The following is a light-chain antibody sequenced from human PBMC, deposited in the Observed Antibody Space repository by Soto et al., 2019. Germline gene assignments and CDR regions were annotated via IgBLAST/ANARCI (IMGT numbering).Light chain of an antibody. J-gene: IGKJ2*01. CDR2: DSS. CDR1: QSVVNS. V-gene: IGKV3-15*01. Sequence: EIVMTQSPDTLSVSPGETATLSCGASQSVVNSLAWYQQKPGQPPRLLIFDSSTRATGAPARFIGSGSETEFTLTIYTLQPEDCAVYYCQQYERWPYTFGQGTKVDIK. CDR3: QQYERWPYT.